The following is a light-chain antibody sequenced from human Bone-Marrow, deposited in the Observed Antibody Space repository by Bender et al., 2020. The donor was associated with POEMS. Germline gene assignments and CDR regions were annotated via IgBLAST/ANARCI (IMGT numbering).Light chain of an antibody. V-gene: IGLV1-44*01. CDR1: NSNIGTNA. CDR2: SDN. J-gene: IGLJ3*02. CDR3: AAWDAGLSGVV. Sequence: QSVLTQPPSASGTPGQRVTISCSGSNSNIGTNAVNWYQQFPGTAPKLLIYSDNQRPSGVPDRFYAFKSGTSAYLAISGRQSEDGADYYCAAWDAGLSGVVFGGGTKLTVL.